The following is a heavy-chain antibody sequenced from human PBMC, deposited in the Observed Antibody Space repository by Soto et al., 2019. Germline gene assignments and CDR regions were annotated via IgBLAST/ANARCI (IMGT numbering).Heavy chain of an antibody. J-gene: IGHJ4*02. Sequence: GGSLRLSCAASGFTFSSYAMSWVRQAPGKGLEWVSAISGRGGSTYYADSVKGRFTISRDNSKNTLYLQMNSLRAEDTAVYYCAKDRAPFGVVIIFYFDYWGQGTLVTVSS. CDR3: AKDRAPFGVVIIFYFDY. V-gene: IGHV3-23*01. D-gene: IGHD3-3*01. CDR2: ISGRGGST. CDR1: GFTFSSYA.